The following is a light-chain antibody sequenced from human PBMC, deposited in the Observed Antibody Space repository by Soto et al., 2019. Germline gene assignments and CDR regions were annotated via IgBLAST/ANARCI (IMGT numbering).Light chain of an antibody. CDR1: SSNIGAGYD. V-gene: IGLV1-40*01. J-gene: IGLJ2*01. CDR2: GNS. Sequence: QSVLTQPPSVSGAPGQRVTISCTGSSSNIGAGYDVHGYQQLPGTAPKLLIYGNSNRPSGVPDRFSGSKSGTSASLAITGLQAEHEADYYCQSYDSSLSGSVFGGGTKLTVL. CDR3: QSYDSSLSGSV.